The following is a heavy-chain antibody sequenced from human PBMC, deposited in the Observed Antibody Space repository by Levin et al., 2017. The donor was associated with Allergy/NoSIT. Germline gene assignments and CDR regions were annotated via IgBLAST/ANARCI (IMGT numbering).Heavy chain of an antibody. CDR3: ARRARYGYVFQH. D-gene: IGHD5-18*01. CDR1: GDSISNGGYY. J-gene: IGHJ1*01. V-gene: IGHV4-31*03. Sequence: NSSETLSLTCTVSGDSISNGGYYWSWIRQYPGRGLEWIGYSYYTGNTYYNPSLKSRVTISVDTSKNQFSLNLRSVTAADTAVYYCARRARYGYVFQHWGQGTLVTVSS. CDR2: SYYTGNT.